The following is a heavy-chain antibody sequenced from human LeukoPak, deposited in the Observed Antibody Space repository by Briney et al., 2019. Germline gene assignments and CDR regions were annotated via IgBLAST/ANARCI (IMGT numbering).Heavy chain of an antibody. D-gene: IGHD6-19*01. J-gene: IGHJ4*02. V-gene: IGHV1-2*02. CDR1: GYTFTGYY. Sequence: ASVKVSCKASGYTFTGYYIHWVRQAPGQGLEWMGWINPNSGGTNYAQKFQGRVTITRDTSISTAYMELSRLRSDDTAVYYCARVAVAAPMTDFDYWGQGTLVTVSS. CDR2: INPNSGGT. CDR3: ARVAVAAPMTDFDY.